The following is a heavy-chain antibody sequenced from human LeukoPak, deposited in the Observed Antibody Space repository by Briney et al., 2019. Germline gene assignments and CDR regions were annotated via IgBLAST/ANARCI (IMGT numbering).Heavy chain of an antibody. CDR3: ARRVASANDAFDI. CDR2: ISSFSTYI. V-gene: IGHV3-21*01. D-gene: IGHD6-13*01. J-gene: IGHJ3*02. CDR1: GFTFSSYS. Sequence: GSLRLSCAASGFTFSSYSINWVRQAPGKGLEWVSSISSFSTYIYYADSVKGRFTISRDNAKNSLYLQMNSLRAEDTAVYYCARRVASANDAFDIWGHGTKVTVSS.